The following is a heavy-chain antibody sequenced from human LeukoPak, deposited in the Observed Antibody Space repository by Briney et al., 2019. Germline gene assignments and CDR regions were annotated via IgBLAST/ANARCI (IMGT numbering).Heavy chain of an antibody. CDR2: ISSSSSYI. J-gene: IGHJ4*02. CDR1: GFTFSSYS. D-gene: IGHD5-24*01. V-gene: IGHV3-21*01. CDR3: AKEWEMATISGNY. Sequence: GGSLRLSCAASGFTFSSYSMNWVRQAPGKGLEWVSSISSSSSYIYYADSVKGRFTISRDNSKNTLYLQMNSLRAEDTAVYYCAKEWEMATISGNYWGQGTLVTVSS.